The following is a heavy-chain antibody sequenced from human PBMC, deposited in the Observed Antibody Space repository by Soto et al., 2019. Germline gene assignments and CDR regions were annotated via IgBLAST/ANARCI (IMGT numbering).Heavy chain of an antibody. CDR2: INPSGGST. D-gene: IGHD6-13*01. Sequence: ASVKVSCTASGYTFTSYAIHWVRQAPGQGLEWMGIINPSGGSTSYAQKFQGRVTMTRDTSTSTAYMELSRLRSDDTAVYYCARDRQSSSWFKAYYYYGMDVWGQGTTVTVSS. CDR1: GYTFTSYA. V-gene: IGHV1-46*01. CDR3: ARDRQSSSWFKAYYYYGMDV. J-gene: IGHJ6*02.